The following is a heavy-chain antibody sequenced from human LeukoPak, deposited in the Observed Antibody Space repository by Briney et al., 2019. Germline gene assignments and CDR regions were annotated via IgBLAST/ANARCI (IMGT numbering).Heavy chain of an antibody. CDR2: ISWNSGSI. CDR3: AKTLYDSSGYYLDY. J-gene: IGHJ4*02. Sequence: GGSLRLSCAASGFTFSSYAMSWVRQAPGKGLEWVSGISWNSGSIGYADSVKGRSTISRDNAKNSLYLQMNSLRAEDTALYYCAKTLYDSSGYYLDYWGQGTLVTVSS. CDR1: GFTFSSYA. D-gene: IGHD3-22*01. V-gene: IGHV3-9*01.